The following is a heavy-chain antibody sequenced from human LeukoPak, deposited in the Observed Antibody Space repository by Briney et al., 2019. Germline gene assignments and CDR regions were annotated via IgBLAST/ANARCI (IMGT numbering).Heavy chain of an antibody. CDR1: GFTFSDSA. J-gene: IGHJ4*02. V-gene: IGHV3-23*01. CDR2: ISTSGSDT. Sequence: QPGGSLRLSCAASGFTFSDSAMTWVRQAPGKGLEWVSAISTSGSDTIYTDSVRGRFTISRDNSKNTLYLQMNSLRAEDTAVYYCAKGGNYAPLDYWGQGTLVTVS. D-gene: IGHD1-7*01. CDR3: AKGGNYAPLDY.